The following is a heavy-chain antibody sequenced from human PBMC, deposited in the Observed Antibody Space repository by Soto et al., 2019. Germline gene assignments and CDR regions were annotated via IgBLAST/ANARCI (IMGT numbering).Heavy chain of an antibody. CDR3: ARDREPDGIWTFDS. D-gene: IGHD3-9*01. CDR2: SYSTGGT. CDR1: GFTLGKYT. V-gene: IGHV3-23*01. Sequence: CSAAGFTLGKYTMGWVRQASGKGLEWVAESYSTGGTEYADSVKGRFTISRDNSKNTLFLQMNSLRVEDTALYYCARDREPDGIWTFDSWGQGTLVTVSS. J-gene: IGHJ4*02.